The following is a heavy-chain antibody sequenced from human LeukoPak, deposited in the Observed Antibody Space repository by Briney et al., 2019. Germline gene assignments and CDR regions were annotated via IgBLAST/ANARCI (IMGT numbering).Heavy chain of an antibody. CDR1: GFTFSDYY. Sequence: GGSLRLSCAASGFTFSDYYMSWIRQAPGKGLEWVSYISSSGSTIYCADSVKGRFTISRDNAKNSLYLQMNSLRAEDTAVYYCARAPYDSSGYYYEYYFDYWGQGTLVTVSS. J-gene: IGHJ4*02. V-gene: IGHV3-11*01. CDR2: ISSSGSTI. CDR3: ARAPYDSSGYYYEYYFDY. D-gene: IGHD3-22*01.